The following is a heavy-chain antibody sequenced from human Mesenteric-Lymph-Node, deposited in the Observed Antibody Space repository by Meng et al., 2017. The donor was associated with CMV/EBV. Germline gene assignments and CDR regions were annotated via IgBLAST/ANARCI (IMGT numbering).Heavy chain of an antibody. J-gene: IGHJ4*02. V-gene: IGHV4-34*01. D-gene: IGHD3-9*01. Sequence: QVHLHQCGAGLLKPSETLSVTCAVDGGSFSGYYWNLIRQSPEKGLEWIGEINHSGSTTYNPSFTSRIIISVDTSTNQISLNMSSVTAADTAVYYCARGSSYDILTGYFDYWGQGALVTASS. CDR2: INHSGST. CDR1: GGSFSGYY. CDR3: ARGSSYDILTGYFDY.